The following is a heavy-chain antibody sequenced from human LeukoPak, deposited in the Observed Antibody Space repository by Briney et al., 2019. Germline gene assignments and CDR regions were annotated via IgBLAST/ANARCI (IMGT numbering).Heavy chain of an antibody. V-gene: IGHV4-59*01. CDR2: IYYSGST. Sequence: SETLSLTCAVYGGSFSSYYWSWIRQPPGKGLEWIGYIYYSGSTNYNPSLKSRVTISVDTSKNQFSLKLSSVTAADTAVYYCARVPGYSSSWYWFDPWGQGTLVTVSS. J-gene: IGHJ5*02. CDR1: GGSFSSYY. CDR3: ARVPGYSSSWYWFDP. D-gene: IGHD6-13*01.